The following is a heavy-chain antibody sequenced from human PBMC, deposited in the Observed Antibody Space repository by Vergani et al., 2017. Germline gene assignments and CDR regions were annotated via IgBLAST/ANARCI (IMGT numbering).Heavy chain of an antibody. V-gene: IGHV1-69-2*01. CDR2: VDPEDGET. Sequence: EVQLVQSGAEVKKPGATVNISCKVSGYTFTDYYMHWVQQAPGKGLEWMGLVDPEDGETIYAEKFQGRVTITADTSTDTAYMELSSLRSEDTAVYYCARLQXIVGATTYYYGMDVWGQGTTVTVSS. J-gene: IGHJ6*02. CDR1: GYTFTDYY. D-gene: IGHD1-26*01. CDR3: ARLQXIVGATTYYYGMDV.